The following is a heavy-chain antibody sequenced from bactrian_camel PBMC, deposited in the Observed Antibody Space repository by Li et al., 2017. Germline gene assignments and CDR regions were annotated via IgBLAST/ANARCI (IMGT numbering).Heavy chain of an antibody. Sequence: HVQLVESGGDLVQPGGSLTLSCTASGFTYTSYCIGWFRQSPGKEREGVATIGLGGGRTGYADSVKGRFTISQDNAKNTVYLQMNNLKPEDTAVYYCVSAYGIHWMDQWGKGTQVTVS. CDR2: IGLGGGRT. D-gene: IGHD4*01. J-gene: IGHJ7*01. CDR1: GFTYTSYC. V-gene: IGHV3S26*01.